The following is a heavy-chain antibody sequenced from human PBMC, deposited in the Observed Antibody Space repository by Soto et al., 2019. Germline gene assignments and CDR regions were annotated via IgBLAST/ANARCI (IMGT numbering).Heavy chain of an antibody. CDR2: IYWNDDK. Sequence: SGPTLVNPTQTLTLTCTFSGFSLSTSGVGVGWIRQPPGKALEWLALIYWNDDKRYSPSLKSRLTITKDTSKNQVVLTMTNMDPVDTDTYYCAHRRRGGIAASLEYYYYGMDVWGQGTTVTVSS. D-gene: IGHD6-6*01. J-gene: IGHJ6*02. CDR3: AHRRRGGIAASLEYYYYGMDV. V-gene: IGHV2-5*01. CDR1: GFSLSTSGVG.